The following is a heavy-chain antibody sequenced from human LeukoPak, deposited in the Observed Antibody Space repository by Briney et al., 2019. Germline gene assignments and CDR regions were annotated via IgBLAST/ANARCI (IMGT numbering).Heavy chain of an antibody. V-gene: IGHV4-34*01. CDR1: GGSFSGYY. Sequence: PSETLSLTCAVYGGSFSGYYWSWIRQPPGKGLEWIGETNHSGSTNYNPSLKSRVTVSVDTSKNQFSLKLSSVTAADTAVYYCARGSDYDSSGYPFDYWGQGTMVTVSS. CDR3: ARGSDYDSSGYPFDY. D-gene: IGHD3-22*01. CDR2: TNHSGST. J-gene: IGHJ4*02.